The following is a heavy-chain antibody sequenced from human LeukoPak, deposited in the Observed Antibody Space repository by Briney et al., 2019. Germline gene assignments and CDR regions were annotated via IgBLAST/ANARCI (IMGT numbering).Heavy chain of an antibody. CDR1: GGTFSSYT. CDR2: IIPIFGTA. V-gene: IGHV1-69*05. CDR3: ARGYYYDSSGYYYYFDY. D-gene: IGHD3-22*01. Sequence: ASVKVSCKASGGTFSSYTINWVRQAPGQGLEWMGGIIPIFGTANYAQKFQGRVTITTDESTSTAYMELSSLRSEDTAVYYCARGYYYDSSGYYYYFDYWGQGTLVTVSS. J-gene: IGHJ4*02.